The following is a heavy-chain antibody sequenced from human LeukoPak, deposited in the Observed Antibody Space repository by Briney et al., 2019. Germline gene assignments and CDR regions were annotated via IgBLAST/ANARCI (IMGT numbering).Heavy chain of an antibody. CDR1: GYSFSNEW. CDR3: ARRGCNGGSCYGY. CDR2: IYPGDSET. V-gene: IGHV5-51*01. J-gene: IGHJ4*02. Sequence: GESLKISCKGSGYSFSNEWIGWVRQMPGKGLEWMGIIYPGDSETRYSPSFQGQVTISADKSISTAYLQWSSLEASDTAMYYCARRGCNGGSCYGYWGQGTLVTVSS. D-gene: IGHD2-15*01.